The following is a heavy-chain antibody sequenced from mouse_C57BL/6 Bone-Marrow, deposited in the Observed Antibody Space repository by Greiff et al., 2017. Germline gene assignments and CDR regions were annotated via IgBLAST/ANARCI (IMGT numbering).Heavy chain of an antibody. CDR3: ARGKAAQALAY. J-gene: IGHJ3*01. D-gene: IGHD3-2*02. CDR1: GYSFTSYY. V-gene: IGHV1-66*01. Sequence: QVQLQQSGPELVKPGASVKISCKASGYSFTSYYIHWVKQRPGQGLEWIGWIYPGSGNTKYNEKFKGKATLTADTSSSTAYMQLSSLTSEDSAVYYCARGKAAQALAYWGQGTLVTVSA. CDR2: IYPGSGNT.